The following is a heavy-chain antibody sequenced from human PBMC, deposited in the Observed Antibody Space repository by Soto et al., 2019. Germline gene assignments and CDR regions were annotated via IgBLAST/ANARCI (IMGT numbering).Heavy chain of an antibody. CDR1: GYSFTSYC. CDR2: IYPGDSDT. Sequence: GESLQISCKGSGYSFTSYCIGWVRQMPGKGLEWMGIIYPGDSDTRYSPSFQGQVTISADKSISTAYLQWSSLKASDTAMYYCARHYYYGSGSSPLYYYYYMDVWGKGTTVTVSS. D-gene: IGHD3-10*01. J-gene: IGHJ6*03. V-gene: IGHV5-51*01. CDR3: ARHYYYGSGSSPLYYYYYMDV.